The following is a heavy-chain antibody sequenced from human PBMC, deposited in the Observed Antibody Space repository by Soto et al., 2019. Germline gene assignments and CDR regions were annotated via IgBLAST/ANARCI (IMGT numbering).Heavy chain of an antibody. CDR2: ISSSGSTI. CDR1: GFTFSDYY. Sequence: QVQLVESGGGLVKPGGSLRLSCAASGFTFSDYYMSWIRQAPGKGLEWVSYISSSGSTIYYADSVKGRFTISRDNANNSMYLQMNSLRAEDTAVYYCATERTEEMATIGPFDYWGQGTLVTVSS. D-gene: IGHD5-12*01. CDR3: ATERTEEMATIGPFDY. J-gene: IGHJ4*02. V-gene: IGHV3-11*01.